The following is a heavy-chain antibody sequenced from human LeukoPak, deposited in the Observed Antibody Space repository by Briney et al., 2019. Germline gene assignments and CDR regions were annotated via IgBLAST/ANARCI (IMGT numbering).Heavy chain of an antibody. V-gene: IGHV1-69*13. CDR2: IIPIFGTA. CDR1: GGTFSSYA. J-gene: IGHJ4*02. CDR3: ARDLVGATRDGDY. Sequence: SVKVSCKASGGTFSSYAISWVRQAPGQGLEWMGGIIPIFGTANYAQKFQGRVTITADESTSTAYMELSSLRSEDTAVYYRARDLVGATRDGDYWGQGTLVTVSS. D-gene: IGHD1-26*01.